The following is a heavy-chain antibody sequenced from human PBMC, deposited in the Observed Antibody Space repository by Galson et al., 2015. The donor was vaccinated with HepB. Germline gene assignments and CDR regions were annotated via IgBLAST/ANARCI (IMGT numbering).Heavy chain of an antibody. CDR2: ISSSGSYI. V-gene: IGHV3-21*01. D-gene: IGHD3-22*01. J-gene: IGHJ3*02. Sequence: SLRLSCAASGFTFSSYSMNWVRQAPGKGLEWVSSISSSGSYIYYADSVKGRFTISRDNAKNSLYLQMNSLRAEDTAVYYCARGLTDYYDSSTYYYVNDAFDIWGQGTMVTVSS. CDR1: GFTFSSYS. CDR3: ARGLTDYYDSSTYYYVNDAFDI.